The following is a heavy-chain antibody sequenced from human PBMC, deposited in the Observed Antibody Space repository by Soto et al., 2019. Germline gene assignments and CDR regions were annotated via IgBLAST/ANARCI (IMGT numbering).Heavy chain of an antibody. CDR2: ISYAGSNK. CDR3: ARPLWRDDYNWGYFDL. V-gene: IGHV3-30-3*01. CDR1: GFTFSSYA. J-gene: IGHJ2*01. Sequence: QVQLVESGGGVVQPGRSLRLSCAASGFTFSSYAMHWVRQAPGKGLEWVAVISYAGSNKYYADSVKGRFTISRDNPKNTLSLQMNSLRAEATAVYYCARPLWRDDYNWGYFDLWGRGTLVTVSS. D-gene: IGHD4-4*01.